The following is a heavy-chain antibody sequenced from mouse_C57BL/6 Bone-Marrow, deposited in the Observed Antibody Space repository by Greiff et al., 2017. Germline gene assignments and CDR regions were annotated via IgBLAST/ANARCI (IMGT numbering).Heavy chain of an antibody. D-gene: IGHD4-1*01. Sequence: VKQRPGQGLEWIGDIYPGSGSTNYNEKFKSKATLTVDTSSSTAYMQLSSLTSEDSAVYYCARPSNWDGDYWGQGTTLTVSS. CDR3: ARPSNWDGDY. V-gene: IGHV1-55*01. J-gene: IGHJ2*01. CDR2: IYPGSGST.